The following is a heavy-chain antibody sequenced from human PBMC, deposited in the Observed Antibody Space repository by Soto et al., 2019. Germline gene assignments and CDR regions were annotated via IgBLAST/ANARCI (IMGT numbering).Heavy chain of an antibody. V-gene: IGHV1-69*13. CDR3: ARRWFGELYNYYYYYGMDV. D-gene: IGHD3-10*01. CDR1: GGTFSSYA. CDR2: IIPIFGTA. Sequence: ASVKVSCKASGGTFSSYAISWVRQAPGQGLEWMGGIIPIFGTANYAQKFQGRVTITADESTSTAYMELSSLRSEDTAVYYCARRWFGELYNYYYYYGMDVWGQGTTVTVSS. J-gene: IGHJ6*02.